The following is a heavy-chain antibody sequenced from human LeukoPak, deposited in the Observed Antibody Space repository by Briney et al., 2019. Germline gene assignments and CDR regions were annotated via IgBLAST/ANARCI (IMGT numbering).Heavy chain of an antibody. J-gene: IGHJ1*01. CDR3: ARPTTVTTHYFQH. CDR1: GGSFSGYY. D-gene: IGHD4-17*01. Sequence: PSETLSLTCAVYGGSFSGYYWTWIRQPPGKWLEWIGEINHSGSTNYNPSLKSRVTISVDTSKNQFSLKLSSVAAADTAVYYCARPTTVTTHYFQHWGQGTLVTVSS. V-gene: IGHV4-34*01. CDR2: INHSGST.